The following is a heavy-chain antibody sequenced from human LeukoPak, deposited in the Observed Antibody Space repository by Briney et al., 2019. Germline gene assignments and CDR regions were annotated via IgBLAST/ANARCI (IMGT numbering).Heavy chain of an antibody. CDR2: IWYDGSNK. CDR3: ARDSGRLRIRYYFDY. Sequence: PGRSLRLSCAASGFTFSSYGMHWVRQAPGKGLEWVAVIWYDGSNKYYADSVKGRFTISRDNSKNTLYLQMNSLRAEDTAVYYCARDSGRLRIRYYFDYWGQGTLVTVSS. V-gene: IGHV3-33*01. D-gene: IGHD2-21*01. CDR1: GFTFSSYG. J-gene: IGHJ4*02.